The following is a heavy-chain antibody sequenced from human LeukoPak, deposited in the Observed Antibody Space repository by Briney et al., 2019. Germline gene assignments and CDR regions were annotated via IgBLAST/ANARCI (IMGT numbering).Heavy chain of an antibody. Sequence: GGSLRLSCAAYGYRFSPYWMSWVRQTPGKGLEWVASISDGGRATYYGDSVRGRFTISRDDARNSLFLRMNALRADDTAVYYCTRENYVPDSWGQGTLVTVSS. V-gene: IGHV3-7*03. D-gene: IGHD3-10*02. CDR3: TRENYVPDS. J-gene: IGHJ5*02. CDR2: ISDGGRAT. CDR1: GYRFSPYW.